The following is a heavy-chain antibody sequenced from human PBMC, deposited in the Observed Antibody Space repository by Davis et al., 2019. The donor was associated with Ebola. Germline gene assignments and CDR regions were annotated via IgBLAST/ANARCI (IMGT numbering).Heavy chain of an antibody. V-gene: IGHV4-59*01. D-gene: IGHD4-11*01. CDR3: ARDRSETVSKYYYYYYGMDV. J-gene: IGHJ6*02. CDR2: IYYSGST. Sequence: SETLSLTCTVSGGSISSYYWSWIRQPPGKGLAWIGYIYYSGSTNYNPSLKSRVTISVDTSKNQFSLKLSSVTAADTAVYYCARDRSETVSKYYYYYYGMDVWGQGTTVTVSS. CDR1: GGSISSYY.